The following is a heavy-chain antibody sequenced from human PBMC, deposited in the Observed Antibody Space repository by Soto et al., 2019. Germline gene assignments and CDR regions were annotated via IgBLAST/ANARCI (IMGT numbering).Heavy chain of an antibody. CDR3: ARDYTTGTTDYYYYGMDA. CDR2: INPNSGGT. Sequence: GASVKVSCKASGYTFTGYYMHWVRQAPGQGLEWMGWINPNSGGTNYAQKFQGWVTMTRDTSISTAYMELSRLRSDDTAVYYCARDYTTGTTDYYYYGMDAWGQGTTVTVSS. CDR1: GYTFTGYY. D-gene: IGHD1-1*01. V-gene: IGHV1-2*04. J-gene: IGHJ6*02.